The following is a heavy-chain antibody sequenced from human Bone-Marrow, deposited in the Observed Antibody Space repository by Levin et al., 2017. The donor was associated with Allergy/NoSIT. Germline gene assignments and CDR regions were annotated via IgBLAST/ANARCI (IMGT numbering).Heavy chain of an antibody. Sequence: GGSLRLSCAASGFTFSNFGMHWVRQAPGKGLEWVAVMPNDGGYKYSADSVKGRFTISRDNSKNTLYLQMNSLRVEDTAVYYCAKDKFSGYKSIDYWGQGTLVTVSS. V-gene: IGHV3-30*18. CDR3: AKDKFSGYKSIDY. D-gene: IGHD5-12*01. CDR2: MPNDGGYK. J-gene: IGHJ4*02. CDR1: GFTFSNFG.